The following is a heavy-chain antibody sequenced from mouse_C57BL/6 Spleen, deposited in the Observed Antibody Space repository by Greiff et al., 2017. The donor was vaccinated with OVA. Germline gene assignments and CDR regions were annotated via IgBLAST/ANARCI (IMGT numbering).Heavy chain of an antibody. J-gene: IGHJ4*01. CDR2: IYPGAGDT. CDR1: GYAFSSSW. D-gene: IGHD3-2*02. Sequence: VQLQQSGPELVKPGASVKISCKASGYAFSSSWMNWVKQRPGKGLEWIGRIYPGAGDTNYNGKFKGKATLTADKSSSTASMQLSSLTSEDSAVYFCARSSSGLYYAMDYWGQGTSVTVSS. CDR3: ARSSSGLYYAMDY. V-gene: IGHV1-82*01.